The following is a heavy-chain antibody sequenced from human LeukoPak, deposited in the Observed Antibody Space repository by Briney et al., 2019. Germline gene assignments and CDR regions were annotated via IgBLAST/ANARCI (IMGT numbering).Heavy chain of an antibody. CDR2: INSDGSST. D-gene: IGHD3-3*01. V-gene: IGHV3-74*01. Sequence: GGSLRLSCAASGFTFSSYWMHWVRQAPGKGLVWVSRINSDGSSTSYADSVKGRFTISRDNARNTLYLQMNSLRAEDTAVYYCARGARITIFGVVIEYYFDYWGQGTLVTVSS. CDR1: GFTFSSYW. J-gene: IGHJ4*02. CDR3: ARGARITIFGVVIEYYFDY.